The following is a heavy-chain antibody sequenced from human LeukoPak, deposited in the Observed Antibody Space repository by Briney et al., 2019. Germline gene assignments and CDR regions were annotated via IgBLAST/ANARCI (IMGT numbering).Heavy chain of an antibody. CDR1: GYSFTSYW. Sequence: SLKISCWGSGYSFTSYWIGWGRRMPRESLEWMGSIYPGDSDTRYSPSFQGQVTISADKSISTSYLKWSSLTASDTAMYYCAIRVLNNSTCYFELWGRGTRVTVSS. CDR2: IYPGDSDT. CDR3: AIRVLNNSTCYFEL. V-gene: IGHV5-51*01. J-gene: IGHJ2*01. D-gene: IGHD2/OR15-2a*01.